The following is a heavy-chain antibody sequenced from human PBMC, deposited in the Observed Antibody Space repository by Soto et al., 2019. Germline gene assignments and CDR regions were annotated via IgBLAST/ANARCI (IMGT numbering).Heavy chain of an antibody. V-gene: IGHV4-4*02. Sequence: KPSETLSLTCAVSGGSISSSNWWSWVRQPPGKGLEWIGEIYHSGSTNYNPSLKSRVTISVDKSKNQFSLKLSSVTAADTAVYYCAIIAVAGDYYYYYGMDVWGQGTTVTVSS. CDR3: AIIAVAGDYYYYYGMDV. J-gene: IGHJ6*02. CDR2: IYHSGST. D-gene: IGHD6-19*01. CDR1: GGSISSSNW.